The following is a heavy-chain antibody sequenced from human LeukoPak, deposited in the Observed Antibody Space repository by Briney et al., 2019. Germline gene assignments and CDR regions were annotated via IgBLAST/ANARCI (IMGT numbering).Heavy chain of an antibody. CDR3: AKAPYSSMSYYYYYGMGV. CDR1: GFTFSSYA. Sequence: GGSLRLSCAASGFTFSSYAMSWVRQAPGKGLEWVSAISGSGGSTYYADSVKGRFTISRDNSKNTLYLQMNSLRAEDTAVYYCAKAPYSSMSYYYYYGMGVWGQGTTVTVSS. D-gene: IGHD6-13*01. V-gene: IGHV3-23*01. CDR2: ISGSGGST. J-gene: IGHJ6*02.